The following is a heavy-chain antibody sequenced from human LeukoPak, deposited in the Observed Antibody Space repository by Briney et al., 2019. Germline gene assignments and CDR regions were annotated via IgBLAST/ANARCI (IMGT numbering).Heavy chain of an antibody. J-gene: IGHJ4*02. CDR3: ARDQEAFDY. Sequence: GASVKVSCKASGYRFTSNYIHWVRQAPGQGLEWMGMIYPRDGSTSYAQKFQGRVTVTRDTSTSTVHMELSGLRSEDTAVYYCARDQEAFDYWGQGTLVTVSP. CDR1: GYRFTSNY. V-gene: IGHV1-46*01. CDR2: IYPRDGST.